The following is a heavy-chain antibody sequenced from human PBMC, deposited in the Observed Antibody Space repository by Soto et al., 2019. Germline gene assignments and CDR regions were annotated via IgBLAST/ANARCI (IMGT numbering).Heavy chain of an antibody. CDR1: GFTVSSNY. V-gene: IGHV3-66*01. Sequence: PGGSLTLSCVTSGFTVSSNYMSWVRQAPGKGLEWVSVIYSGGSTYYADSVKGRFTTSRDNSKNTLYLQLNSLRAEDTAVYYCAREEGFGGLLIIDYWGLGTAVNVSS. J-gene: IGHJ4*02. D-gene: IGHD3-10*01. CDR2: IYSGGST. CDR3: AREEGFGGLLIIDY.